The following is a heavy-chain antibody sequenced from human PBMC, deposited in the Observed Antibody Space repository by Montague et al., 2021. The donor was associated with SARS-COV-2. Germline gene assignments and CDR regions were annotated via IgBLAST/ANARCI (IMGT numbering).Heavy chain of an antibody. V-gene: IGHV4-39*07. D-gene: IGHD2-2*01. J-gene: IGHJ4*02. CDR3: ARSQDCSTTSCHFDY. CDR1: GGSISSSNYY. Sequence: SETLSLTCTVSGGSISSSNYYWDWIRQPPGKGLEWIGSIYDSGSTYYXPSLKSRVTISVDTSKNQFSLKLSSVTAADTAVYYCARSQDCSTTSCHFDYWGQGTLVTVSS. CDR2: IYDSGST.